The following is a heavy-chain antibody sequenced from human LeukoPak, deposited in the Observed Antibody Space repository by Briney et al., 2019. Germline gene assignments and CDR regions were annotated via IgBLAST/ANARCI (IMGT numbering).Heavy chain of an antibody. CDR1: GGSISSYY. D-gene: IGHD6-6*01. V-gene: IGHV4-59*01. J-gene: IGHJ1*01. CDR2: IYYSGST. CDR3: AREARSSSSPYFQH. Sequence: PSETLSLTCTVSGGSISSYYWSWIRQLPGKGLEWIGYIYYSGSTNYNPSLKSRVTISVDTSKNQFSLKLSSVTAADTAVYYCAREARSSSSPYFQHWGQGTLVTVSS.